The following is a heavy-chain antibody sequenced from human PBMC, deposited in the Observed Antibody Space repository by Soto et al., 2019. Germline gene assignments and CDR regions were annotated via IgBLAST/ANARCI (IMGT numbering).Heavy chain of an antibody. Sequence: QVQLVQSGAEVKKPGASVKVSCKASGSTFPSSTVSWVRQAPGQGLEWMGWINAHNGNTKYAQKFQGRLTMTTDTSTGTGYMELRSLRSDDTAIYFYAIGDYGDPDYWGQGTLVTVSS. D-gene: IGHD4-17*01. CDR1: GSTFPSST. CDR2: INAHNGNT. V-gene: IGHV1-18*01. J-gene: IGHJ4*02. CDR3: AIGDYGDPDY.